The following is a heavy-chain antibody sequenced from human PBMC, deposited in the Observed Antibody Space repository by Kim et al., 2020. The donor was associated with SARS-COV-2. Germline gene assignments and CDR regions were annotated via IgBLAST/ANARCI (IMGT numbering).Heavy chain of an antibody. D-gene: IGHD4-17*01. Sequence: SVKRRRTINPDTSKNQFSLQLNSVTPEDTAVYYCAREEDGDRGFGHFDYWGQGTLVTVSS. J-gene: IGHJ4*02. V-gene: IGHV6-1*01. CDR3: AREEDGDRGFGHFDY.